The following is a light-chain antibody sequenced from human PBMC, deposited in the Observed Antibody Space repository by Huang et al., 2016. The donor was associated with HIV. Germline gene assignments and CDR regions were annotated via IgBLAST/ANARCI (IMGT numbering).Light chain of an antibody. CDR1: QSVGDY. Sequence: EIVLTQSPATLSLSPGDRATLSCRASQSVGDYLACYQHNSGQPPRLLINDASNRAPGNPARFSGSGSGTDFTLTISSLEPDDFAVYYCQQRSNWATFGQGTKVEI. CDR2: DAS. J-gene: IGKJ1*01. CDR3: QQRSNWAT. V-gene: IGKV3-11*01.